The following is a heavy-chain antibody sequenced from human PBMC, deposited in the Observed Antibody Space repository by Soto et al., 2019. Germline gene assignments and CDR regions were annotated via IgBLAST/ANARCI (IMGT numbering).Heavy chain of an antibody. Sequence: LRLSCAASGFTFSSYGMHWVRQAPGKGLEWVAVISYDGSNKYYADSVKGRFTISRDNSKNTLYLQMNSLRAEDTAAYYCAKEGESSGWTEAYYGMDVWGQGTTVTVSS. CDR2: ISYDGSNK. CDR1: GFTFSSYG. V-gene: IGHV3-30*18. D-gene: IGHD6-19*01. CDR3: AKEGESSGWTEAYYGMDV. J-gene: IGHJ6*02.